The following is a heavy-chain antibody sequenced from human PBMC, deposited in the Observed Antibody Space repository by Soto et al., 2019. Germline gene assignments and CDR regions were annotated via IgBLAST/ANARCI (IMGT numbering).Heavy chain of an antibody. Sequence: GGSLRLSCAASGFTFSSYSMNWVRQAPGKGLEWVSYISSSSSTIYYADSVKGRFTISRDNAKNSLYLQMNSLRAEDTAVYYCARDGDRYCSGGSCRRAFDIWGQGTMVTVSS. CDR3: ARDGDRYCSGGSCRRAFDI. J-gene: IGHJ3*02. CDR2: ISSSSSTI. V-gene: IGHV3-48*01. D-gene: IGHD2-15*01. CDR1: GFTFSSYS.